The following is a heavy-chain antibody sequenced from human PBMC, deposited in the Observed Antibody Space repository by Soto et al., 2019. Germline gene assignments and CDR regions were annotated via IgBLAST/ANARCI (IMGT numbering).Heavy chain of an antibody. CDR1: GYTFTSYG. V-gene: IGHV1-18*01. J-gene: IGHJ4*02. CDR2: ISAYNCNT. Sequence: QVQLVQSGAEVKKPGASVKVSCKASGYTFTSYGISWVRQAPGQGLEWMGWISAYNCNTNYAQKLQGRVTMTTDTSTSTASMELRGLRSVDTAVYYCAREKNVDTAMVTTFDYWGQGTLVTVSS. CDR3: AREKNVDTAMVTTFDY. D-gene: IGHD5-18*01.